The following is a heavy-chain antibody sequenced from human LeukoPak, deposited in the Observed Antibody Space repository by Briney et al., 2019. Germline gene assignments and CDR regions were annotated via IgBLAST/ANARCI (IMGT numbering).Heavy chain of an antibody. J-gene: IGHJ4*02. CDR1: GFTFSSYG. CDR3: ASGTTIFDY. CDR2: ISGSAVST. D-gene: IGHD4-11*01. V-gene: IGHV3-23*01. Sequence: GGSLRLSCAASGFTFSSYGMSWVRQAPGKGLEWVSAISGSAVSTYYADSVKGRFTISRDNSKNTLYLQMNSLRVEDTAVYYCASGTTIFDYWGQGTLVTVSS.